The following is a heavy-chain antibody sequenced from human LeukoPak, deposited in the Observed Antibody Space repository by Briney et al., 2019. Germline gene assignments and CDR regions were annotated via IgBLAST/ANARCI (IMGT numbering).Heavy chain of an antibody. J-gene: IGHJ4*02. CDR2: IIPIFGTA. Sequence: SVKVSCKAPGGAFSSYAISWVRQAPGQGLEWMGGIIPIFGTANYAQKFQGRVTITTDESTSTAYMELSSLRSEDTAVYYCARSSIAARHSFDYWGQGTLVTVSS. CDR1: GGAFSSYA. D-gene: IGHD6-6*01. CDR3: ARSSIAARHSFDY. V-gene: IGHV1-69*05.